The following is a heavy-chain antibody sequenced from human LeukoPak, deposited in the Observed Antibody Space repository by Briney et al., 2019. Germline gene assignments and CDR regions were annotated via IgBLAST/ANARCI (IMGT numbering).Heavy chain of an antibody. Sequence: VASLKVSCKTSGYTFTSYYLHWVRQAPGQGLEWMGAINPSGGSTSYAQKLQGRVTVTRDTSTSTAYMELSSLRAEDTAVYYCARGSGWYWGQGTLVTVSS. D-gene: IGHD6-19*01. J-gene: IGHJ4*02. CDR2: INPSGGST. V-gene: IGHV1-46*01. CDR3: ARGSGWY. CDR1: GYTFTSYY.